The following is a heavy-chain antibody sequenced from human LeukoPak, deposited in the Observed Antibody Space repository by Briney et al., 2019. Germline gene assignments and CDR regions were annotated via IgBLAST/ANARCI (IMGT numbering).Heavy chain of an antibody. Sequence: GGSLKLSCAASGFTFSGSALHWVRQASGKGLEWVGRISSKANSYATTYAASVNGGFTISRDDSKNTAYLQMNSLKTEDTAVYYCTPYRDRNWFDPWGQGTLVTVSS. V-gene: IGHV3-73*01. CDR1: GFTFSGSA. D-gene: IGHD5-24*01. CDR2: ISSKANSYAT. J-gene: IGHJ5*02. CDR3: TPYRDRNWFDP.